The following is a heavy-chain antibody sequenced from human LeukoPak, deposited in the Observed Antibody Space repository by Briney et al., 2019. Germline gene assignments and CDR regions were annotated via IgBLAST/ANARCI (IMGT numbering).Heavy chain of an antibody. V-gene: IGHV1-3*01. Sequence: GASVKVSCKASGYTFTTYAIHWVRQAPGQRLEYMGWTNAGNGNTKYSQKLQARVTITRDTSASTAYMELSSLTSEDTAVYYCAREHDILTGFSLDYWGQGTLVTVSS. CDR2: TNAGNGNT. J-gene: IGHJ4*02. CDR3: AREHDILTGFSLDY. CDR1: GYTFTTYA. D-gene: IGHD3-9*01.